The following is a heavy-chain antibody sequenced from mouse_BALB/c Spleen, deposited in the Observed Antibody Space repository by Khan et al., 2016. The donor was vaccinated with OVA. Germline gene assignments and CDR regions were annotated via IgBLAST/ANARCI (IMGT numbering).Heavy chain of an antibody. CDR1: GYSITSGYG. J-gene: IGHJ2*01. CDR3: ATTARIKY. CDR2: ISYSGST. Sequence: EVKLLESGPGLVKPSQSLSLTCTVTGYSITSGYGWNWIRQFPGNKLEWMGYISYSGSTNYNPSLKSRISITRVTSKNQSFLQLNSVTTEDTATXYSATTARIKYWGEGTTLTVSS. V-gene: IGHV3-2*02. D-gene: IGHD1-2*01.